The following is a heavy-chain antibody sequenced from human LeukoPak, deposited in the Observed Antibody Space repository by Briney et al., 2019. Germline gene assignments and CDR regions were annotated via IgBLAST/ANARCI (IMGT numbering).Heavy chain of an antibody. J-gene: IGHJ6*02. CDR3: AKGASLRAHYYYGMDV. V-gene: IGHV3-9*01. D-gene: IGHD3-16*01. CDR1: GFTFDDYA. CDR2: ISWNSGRI. Sequence: GGSLRLSCAASGFTFDDYAMHWVRHAPGKGLEWVSGISWNSGRIGYADSVKGRFTISRDNAKNSLYLQMNSLRAEDTALYYCAKGASLRAHYYYGMDVWGQGTTVTVSS.